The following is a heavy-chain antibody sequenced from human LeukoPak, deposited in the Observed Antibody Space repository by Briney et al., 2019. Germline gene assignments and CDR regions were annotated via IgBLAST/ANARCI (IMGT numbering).Heavy chain of an antibody. D-gene: IGHD3-10*01. J-gene: IGHJ4*02. CDR3: ARVAYGSGSYQDY. CDR1: GFTFSSYS. Sequence: PGGSLRLSCAASGFTFSSYSMNWVRQAPGKELEWVSSISSSSSYIYYADSVKGRFTISRDNAKNSLYLQMNSLRAEDTAVYYCARVAYGSGSYQDYWGQGALVTVSS. V-gene: IGHV3-21*01. CDR2: ISSSSSYI.